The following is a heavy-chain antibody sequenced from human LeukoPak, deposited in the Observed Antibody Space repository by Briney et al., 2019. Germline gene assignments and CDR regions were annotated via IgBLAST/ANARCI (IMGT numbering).Heavy chain of an antibody. J-gene: IGHJ3*02. CDR2: ISYDGSNK. CDR1: GFTFRTYA. CDR3: ARDRGALVGVIDAFDI. D-gene: IGHD1-26*01. Sequence: GGSLRLSCAASGFTFRTYALHRVRQAPGKGLEWVAVISYDGSNKYYADSVKGRFTISRDNAKNSLYLQMNSLRAEDTAVYYCARDRGALVGVIDAFDIWGQGTMVTVSS. V-gene: IGHV3-30*04.